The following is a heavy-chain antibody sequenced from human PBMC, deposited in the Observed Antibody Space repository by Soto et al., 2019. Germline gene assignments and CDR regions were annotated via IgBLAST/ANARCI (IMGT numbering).Heavy chain of an antibody. D-gene: IGHD7-27*01. Sequence: EVQLVESGGGLVQPGGSLRLSCAASGFTFSSYWMHWVRQAPGKGLVWVSRINSDGSSTSYADSVKGRFPISRDNAWRTLYLQMHSLRAEETVVYYCARGDDGGNWGYWGQGALVTVSS. CDR3: ARGDDGGNWGY. CDR1: GFTFSSYW. J-gene: IGHJ4*02. V-gene: IGHV3-74*01. CDR2: INSDGSST.